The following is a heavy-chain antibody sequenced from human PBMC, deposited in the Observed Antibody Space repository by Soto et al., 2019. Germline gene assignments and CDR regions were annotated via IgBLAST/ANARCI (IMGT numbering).Heavy chain of an antibody. Sequence: GGSLRLSCAASGFTFSTYWMHWVRQAPGKGLVWVSHINADGTTTTYADSVKGRFTISRDNAKNTLYLQMNSLRAEDTAVYFCATVATHSYNWVDPWGQGTLVTVSS. CDR2: INADGTTT. V-gene: IGHV3-74*01. CDR3: ATVATHSYNWVDP. CDR1: GFTFSTYW. D-gene: IGHD3-3*02. J-gene: IGHJ5*02.